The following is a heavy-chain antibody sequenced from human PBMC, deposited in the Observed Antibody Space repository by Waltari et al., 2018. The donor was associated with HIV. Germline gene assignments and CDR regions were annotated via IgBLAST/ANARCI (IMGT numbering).Heavy chain of an antibody. CDR3: ARGSLRGTTVAGTNFGH. Sequence: QVQLHQWGAGLLKPSETLSLTCAVYHESFNNYFLNWLRQSPGKGLEWIAEIRHGRGTNYKPSLKSRVTLSIDMSKTQFSLNLTSVTAADTAVYYCARGSLRGTTVAGTNFGHWGQGNLVTVSS. CDR2: IRHGRGT. D-gene: IGHD6-19*01. CDR1: HESFNNYF. J-gene: IGHJ4*02. V-gene: IGHV4-34*01.